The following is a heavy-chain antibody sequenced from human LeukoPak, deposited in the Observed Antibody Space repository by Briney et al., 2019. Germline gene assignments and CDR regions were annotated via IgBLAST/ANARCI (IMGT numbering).Heavy chain of an antibody. CDR2: INHSGST. Sequence: PSETPSLTCAVYGGSFSGYYWSWIRQPPGKGLEWIGEINHSGSTNYNPSLKSRVTISVDTSKNQFSLKLSSVTAADTAVYYCARDLAYCGGDCYSGWFDPWGQGTLVTVSS. CDR1: GGSFSGYY. J-gene: IGHJ5*02. CDR3: ARDLAYCGGDCYSGWFDP. D-gene: IGHD2-21*02. V-gene: IGHV4-34*01.